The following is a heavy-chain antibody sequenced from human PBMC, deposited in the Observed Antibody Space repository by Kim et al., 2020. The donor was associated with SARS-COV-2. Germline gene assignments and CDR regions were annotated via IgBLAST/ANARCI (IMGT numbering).Heavy chain of an antibody. CDR1: GGSISSYY. V-gene: IGHV4-59*01. Sequence: SETLSLTCTVSGGSISSYYWSWIRQPPGKGLEWIGYIYYSGSTNYNPSLKSRVTISVDTSKNQFSLKLSSVTAADTAVYYCARDQGVASPYYYYGMDVWGQGTTVTVSS. D-gene: IGHD3-3*01. J-gene: IGHJ6*02. CDR2: IYYSGST. CDR3: ARDQGVASPYYYYGMDV.